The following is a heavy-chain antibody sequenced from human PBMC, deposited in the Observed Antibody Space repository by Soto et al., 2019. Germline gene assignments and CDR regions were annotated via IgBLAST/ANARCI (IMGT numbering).Heavy chain of an antibody. V-gene: IGHV3-7*03. CDR3: ARARGYSDGYGYFDY. Sequence: GGSLRLSCAVSGFTFGSYWMNWVRLIPGKGLEWVAYIKPDGSATYYVDSVKGRFTISRDNSKNTLYLQMNSLRAEDTAVYYCARARGYSDGYGYFDYWGQGTMVTVSS. J-gene: IGHJ4*02. CDR1: GFTFGSYW. D-gene: IGHD5-18*01. CDR2: IKPDGSAT.